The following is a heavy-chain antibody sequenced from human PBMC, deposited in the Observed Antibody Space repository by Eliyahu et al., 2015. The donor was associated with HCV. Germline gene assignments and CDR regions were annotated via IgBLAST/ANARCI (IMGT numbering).Heavy chain of an antibody. CDR3: ARGSGGLDY. D-gene: IGHD3-10*01. CDR2: IWYDGSNK. Sequence: QVQLVESGGGVVQPGRSLRLSCAASGFTFSSYGMHWVRQAPGKGLGWVAVIWYDGSNKYYADSVKGRFTISRDNSKNTLYLQMNSLRAEDTAVYYCARGSGGLDYWGQGTLVTVSS. V-gene: IGHV3-33*01. J-gene: IGHJ4*02. CDR1: GFTFSSYG.